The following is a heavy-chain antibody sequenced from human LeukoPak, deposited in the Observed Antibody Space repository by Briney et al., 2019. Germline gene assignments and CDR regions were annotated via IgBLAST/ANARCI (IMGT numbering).Heavy chain of an antibody. V-gene: IGHV4-59*01. CDR1: GGSITASY. CDR2: ISNSGST. J-gene: IGHJ4*02. Sequence: SETLSLTCTVSGGSITASYWTWVRQPPGKGLEYIGYISNSGSTNHNPSLKSRVTISVDTAKNHLSVNLTSVTDADTAVYYCARAGSYRLTTTLWGQGTLVTVSS. CDR3: ARAGSYRLTTTL. D-gene: IGHD4-17*01.